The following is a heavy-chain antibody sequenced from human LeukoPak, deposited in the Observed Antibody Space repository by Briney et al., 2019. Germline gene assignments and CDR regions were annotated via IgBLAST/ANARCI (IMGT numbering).Heavy chain of an antibody. Sequence: PGRSLRLSCAASGFTFSSYGMHWVRQAPGKGLEWVAVIWYDTSKKYYADSVKGRFTISRDNSKNTLYLQMNSLRAEDTAVYYCARDLAAAGTWFDPWGQGTLVTVSS. V-gene: IGHV3-33*01. CDR1: GFTFSSYG. CDR3: ARDLAAAGTWFDP. J-gene: IGHJ5*02. CDR2: IWYDTSKK. D-gene: IGHD6-13*01.